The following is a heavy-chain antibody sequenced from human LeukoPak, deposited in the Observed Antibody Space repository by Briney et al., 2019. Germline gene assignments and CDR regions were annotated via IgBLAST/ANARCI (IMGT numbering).Heavy chain of an antibody. CDR1: GGSFSGYY. D-gene: IGHD6-13*01. Sequence: SETLSLTCAVYGGSFSGYYWNWIRQPPGKGLEWIGEINHSGSTNYNPSLKSRVTISVDTSKNQFSLKLSSVTAADTAVYYCARGRGSSSWMYFDYWGQGTLVTVSS. V-gene: IGHV4-34*01. J-gene: IGHJ4*02. CDR2: INHSGST. CDR3: ARGRGSSSWMYFDY.